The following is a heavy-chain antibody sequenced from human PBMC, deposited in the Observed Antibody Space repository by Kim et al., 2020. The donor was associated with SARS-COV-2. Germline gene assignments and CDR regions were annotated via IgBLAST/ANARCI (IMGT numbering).Heavy chain of an antibody. D-gene: IGHD1-26*01. CDR1: GGSISGSIYY. CDR2: SYYSGTT. CDR3: ARHQAIYSGSYMDL. J-gene: IGHJ6*03. V-gene: IGHV4-39*01. Sequence: SETLSLTCSVSGGSISGSIYYWGWIRQPPEKGLEWIGSSYYSGTTYYNSSLKSRVTIYVDTSKNQFSLKLNSVTAAATAVYYCARHQAIYSGSYMDLWGQGTTVTVSS.